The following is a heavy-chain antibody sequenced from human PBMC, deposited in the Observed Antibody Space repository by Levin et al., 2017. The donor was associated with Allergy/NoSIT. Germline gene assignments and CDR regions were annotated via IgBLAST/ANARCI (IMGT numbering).Heavy chain of an antibody. CDR2: IYYSGST. D-gene: IGHD7-27*01. CDR1: GGSISGYY. CDR3: ARDRTITTTGETYYYGMDV. Sequence: SETLSLTCTVSGGSISGYYWSWIRQPPGKGLEWIGYIYYSGSTKYNPSLKSRVTISVDTSKNQSSLKLSSVTAADTAVYYCARDRTITTTGETYYYGMDVWGQGTTVTVSS. V-gene: IGHV4-59*01. J-gene: IGHJ6*02.